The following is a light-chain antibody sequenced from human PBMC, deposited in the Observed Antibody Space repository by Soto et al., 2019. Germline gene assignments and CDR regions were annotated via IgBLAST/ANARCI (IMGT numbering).Light chain of an antibody. V-gene: IGLV2-8*01. Sequence: QSALTQPPSASGSPGQSVTISCTGTSSDVGGYNYVSWYQQHPGKAPKFMIYEVSKRPSGVPDRFSGSKSGNTASLTVSGLQAEDEADYCCSSYAGSNFVVFGGGTKVTVL. CDR3: SSYAGSNFVV. J-gene: IGLJ2*01. CDR2: EVS. CDR1: SSDVGGYNY.